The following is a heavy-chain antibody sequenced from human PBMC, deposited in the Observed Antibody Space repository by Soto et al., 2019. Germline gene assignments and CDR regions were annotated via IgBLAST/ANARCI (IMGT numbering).Heavy chain of an antibody. V-gene: IGHV3-23*01. D-gene: IGHD6-13*01. Sequence: EVQLLESGGGLVQPGGSLRLSCAASGFTFSSYAMSWVRQAPGKGLEWVSTISASGGGTYYADSVKGRFTISRDNSKNTLYLQMNGRRAEDTAVYYCAKGGSSWSYFDYWGQGTLVTVSS. CDR1: GFTFSSYA. CDR3: AKGGSSWSYFDY. CDR2: ISASGGGT. J-gene: IGHJ4*02.